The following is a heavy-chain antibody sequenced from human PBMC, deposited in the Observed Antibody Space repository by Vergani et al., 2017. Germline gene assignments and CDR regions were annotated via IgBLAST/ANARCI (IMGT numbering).Heavy chain of an antibody. CDR1: GGSMSDFY. Sequence: QVHLQESGPGVVKPSDTLSLTCTVSGGSMSDFYWTWIRQPAGRGLEWIGRIYPNGNGNYNESLRSRLTMSIDTSRSPFSLSLSSVTAADTAVYYCARGNCGVNCPKYNWLAPWGRGILFTVSS. D-gene: IGHD2-21*01. CDR3: ARGNCGVNCPKYNWLAP. J-gene: IGHJ5*02. V-gene: IGHV4-4*07. CDR2: IYPNGNG.